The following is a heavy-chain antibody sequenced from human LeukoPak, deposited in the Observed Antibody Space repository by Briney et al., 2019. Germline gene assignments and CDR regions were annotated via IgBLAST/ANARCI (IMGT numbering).Heavy chain of an antibody. CDR1: GGSISSYY. V-gene: IGHV4-59*01. D-gene: IGHD3-22*01. CDR2: IYYSGST. J-gene: IGHJ3*02. CDR3: ARVRIYYYDSSGYPDAFDI. Sequence: SETLSLTCTVSGGSISSYYWSWIRQPPGKGLEWIGYIYYSGSTNYNPSLKSRVTISVDTSKNQFSLKLSSVTAADTAVYYCARVRIYYYDSSGYPDAFDIWGQGTMVTVSS.